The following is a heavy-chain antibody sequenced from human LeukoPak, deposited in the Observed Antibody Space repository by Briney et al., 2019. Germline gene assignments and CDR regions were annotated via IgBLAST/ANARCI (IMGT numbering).Heavy chain of an antibody. Sequence: GASVKVSCKASGYTFNNYGISWVRQAPGQGLEWMGRISAYNGNTNYAQKVQDRVTMTTDTSTSTAYMELRNLTSGDTAVYYCARDSADCSGGSCYSAEYFQHWGQGTLVTVSS. CDR1: GYTFNNYG. V-gene: IGHV1-18*01. J-gene: IGHJ1*01. CDR2: ISAYNGNT. D-gene: IGHD2-15*01. CDR3: ARDSADCSGGSCYSAEYFQH.